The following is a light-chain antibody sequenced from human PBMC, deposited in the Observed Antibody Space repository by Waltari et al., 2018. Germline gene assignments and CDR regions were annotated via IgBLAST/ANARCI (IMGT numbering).Light chain of an antibody. J-gene: IGLJ2*01. CDR2: DVN. V-gene: IGLV2-14*03. CDR1: KSDIGGYNF. CDR3: TSFTITTSYVV. Sequence: QYALTQPASVSGSPGQSITIPCPGTKSDIGGYNFFCCYQQHPGKAPRLIIYDVNNRPSGVSNRFSGSKSGNTASLTISVLQADDEADYYCTSFTITTSYVVFGGGTNLTV.